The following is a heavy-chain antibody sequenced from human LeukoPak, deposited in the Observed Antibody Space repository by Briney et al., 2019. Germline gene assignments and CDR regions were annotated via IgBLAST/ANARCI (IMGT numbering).Heavy chain of an antibody. V-gene: IGHV3-33*01. CDR2: IWYDGSNK. D-gene: IGHD3-10*01. CDR3: ARDSGITMVRGVINHYYYGMDV. CDR1: GFTFSSYG. Sequence: GGSPRLSCAASGFTFSSYGMHWVRQALGKGLEWVAGIWYDGSNKYYADSVKGRFTISRDNSKNTLYLQMNSLRAEDTAVYYCARDSGITMVRGVINHYYYGMDVWGQGTTVTVSS. J-gene: IGHJ6*02.